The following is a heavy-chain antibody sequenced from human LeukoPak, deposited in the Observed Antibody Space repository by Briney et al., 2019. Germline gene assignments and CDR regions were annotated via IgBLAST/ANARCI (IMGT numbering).Heavy chain of an antibody. J-gene: IGHJ4*02. CDR3: ARVLDGSGSRSFDY. CDR2: INSDGNST. CDR1: GFTFSTYW. Sequence: PGGSLRLSCGASGFTFSTYWMHWVRQPPGKGLVWVSRINSDGNSTNYADSVRGRFTISRDNAKNTLYLQMNSLRAEDTAVYFCARVLDGSGSRSFDYWGQGTLVTVSS. V-gene: IGHV3-74*01. D-gene: IGHD3-10*01.